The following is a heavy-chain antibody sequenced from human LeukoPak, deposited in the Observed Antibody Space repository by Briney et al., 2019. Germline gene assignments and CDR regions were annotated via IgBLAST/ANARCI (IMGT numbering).Heavy chain of an antibody. CDR1: GGSISSSSYY. D-gene: IGHD4-17*01. Sequence: PSETLSLTCTVSGGSISSSSYYWGWIRQPPGKGLEWIGSIYYSGSTYYNPSLKSRVTISVDTSKNQFSLKLSSVTAADTAVYYCARSPNTTEYYFDYWGQGTLVTVSS. V-gene: IGHV4-39*07. J-gene: IGHJ4*02. CDR2: IYYSGST. CDR3: ARSPNTTEYYFDY.